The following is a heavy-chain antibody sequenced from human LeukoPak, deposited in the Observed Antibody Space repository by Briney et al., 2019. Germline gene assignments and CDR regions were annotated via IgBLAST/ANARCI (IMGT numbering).Heavy chain of an antibody. CDR1: GGPISSYY. J-gene: IGHJ4*02. CDR2: IYYSGST. V-gene: IGHV4-59*08. D-gene: IGHD6-13*01. CDR3: ASHDWQQQPPGW. Sequence: SETLSLTCTVSGGPISSYYWSWIRQPPGRGLEWIGYIYYSGSTDYDPSLKSRVTISVDTSKNQFSLKLSSVTAADTAVYYCASHDWQQQPPGWWGQGTLVTVSS.